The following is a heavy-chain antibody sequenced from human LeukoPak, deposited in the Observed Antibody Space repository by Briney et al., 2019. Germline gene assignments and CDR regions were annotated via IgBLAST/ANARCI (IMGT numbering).Heavy chain of an antibody. D-gene: IGHD1-26*01. Sequence: ETGGSLRLSCAASGFTVSSNYMSWVRQAPGKGLEWVSVIYSGGSTYYADSVKGRFTISRDNSKNTLYLQINSLRAEDSAVYYCARDVGGSYEGSDYWGQGTLVTVSS. J-gene: IGHJ4*02. CDR2: IYSGGST. V-gene: IGHV3-66*02. CDR1: GFTVSSNY. CDR3: ARDVGGSYEGSDY.